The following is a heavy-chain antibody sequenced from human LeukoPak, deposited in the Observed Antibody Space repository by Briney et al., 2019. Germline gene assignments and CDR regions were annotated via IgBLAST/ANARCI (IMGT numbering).Heavy chain of an antibody. J-gene: IGHJ6*02. D-gene: IGHD2-8*02. Sequence: SQTLSLTCAISGDSVSSNSATWTWIRQSPSRGLEWLGGTYFRSTWYNDSAESVKSRISINPDTSKNHFSLQLSCVAPEDTAVYYCARGLLVGHPYYCAMDVWGQGTTVSVSS. CDR1: GDSVSSNSAT. CDR3: ARGLLVGHPYYCAMDV. V-gene: IGHV6-1*01. CDR2: TYFRSTWYN.